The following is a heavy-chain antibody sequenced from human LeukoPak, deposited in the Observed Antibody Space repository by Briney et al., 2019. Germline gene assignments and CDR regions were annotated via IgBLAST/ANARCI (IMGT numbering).Heavy chain of an antibody. D-gene: IGHD3-22*01. J-gene: IGHJ4*02. CDR3: VKDMSGHFHDKSGYRSYFED. V-gene: IGHV3-9*01. Sequence: PGRSLRLSCAASGFTFDDQAMHWVRRVPGRGLEWVSGISWNSGSIGYGESVRGRFTISRDNAKNSLYLQMNSLRPEDTALYYCVKDMSGHFHDKSGYRSYFEDWGQGTLVTVSS. CDR2: ISWNSGSI. CDR1: GFTFDDQA.